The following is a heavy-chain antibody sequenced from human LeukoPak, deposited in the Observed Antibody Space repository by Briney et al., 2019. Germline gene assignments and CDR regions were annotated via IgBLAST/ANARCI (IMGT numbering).Heavy chain of an antibody. Sequence: WGSLRLSCAASGFTFSSYSMNWVRRAPGKGLEWVSYISSSSSTIYYADSVKGRFTISRDNAKNSLYLQMNSLRVEDTAVYYCARDGYCSGGSCYDPFDYWGQGTLVTVSS. D-gene: IGHD2-15*01. CDR3: ARDGYCSGGSCYDPFDY. V-gene: IGHV3-48*01. J-gene: IGHJ4*02. CDR2: ISSSSSTI. CDR1: GFTFSSYS.